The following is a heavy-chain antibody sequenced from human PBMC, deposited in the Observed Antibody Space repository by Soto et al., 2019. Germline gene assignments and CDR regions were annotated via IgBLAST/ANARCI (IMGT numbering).Heavy chain of an antibody. D-gene: IGHD6-19*01. V-gene: IGHV1-46*01. CDR1: AYTFTSYG. CDR2: INPNSGST. J-gene: IGHJ3*02. Sequence: ASVKVSCKAAAYTFTSYGISWVRQAPGQGLEWMGRINPNSGSTSYAQKFQGRVTMTRDTSTSTVYMELSSLRSEDTAVYYCARASSGWPTPPGGDAFDIWGQGTMVTVSS. CDR3: ARASSGWPTPPGGDAFDI.